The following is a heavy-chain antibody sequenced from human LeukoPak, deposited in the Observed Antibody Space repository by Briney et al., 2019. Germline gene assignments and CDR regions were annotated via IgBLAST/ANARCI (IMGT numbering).Heavy chain of an antibody. Sequence: ASVKVSCKASGYTFTSYYMHWVRQAPGQGLEWMGIINPSGGSTSYAQKFQGRVTMTRDMSTSTVYMELSSLRSEDTAVYYCARAKSITYYYDSSAGLNFWGQGTLVTVSS. D-gene: IGHD3-22*01. J-gene: IGHJ4*02. V-gene: IGHV1-46*01. CDR1: GYTFTSYY. CDR2: INPSGGST. CDR3: ARAKSITYYYDSSAGLNF.